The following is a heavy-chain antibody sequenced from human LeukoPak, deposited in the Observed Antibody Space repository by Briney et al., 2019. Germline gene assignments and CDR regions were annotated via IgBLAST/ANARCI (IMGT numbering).Heavy chain of an antibody. CDR3: ARVNTAKVPFDY. Sequence: SETLSLTCTVSGGSISSSSYYWGWIRQPPGKGLEWIGSIYYSGSTYYNPSVKSRVTISVDTSKNQFSLKLSSVTAADTAVYYCARVNTAKVPFDYWGQGTLVTVSS. D-gene: IGHD5-18*01. V-gene: IGHV4-39*01. CDR2: IYYSGST. CDR1: GGSISSSSYY. J-gene: IGHJ4*02.